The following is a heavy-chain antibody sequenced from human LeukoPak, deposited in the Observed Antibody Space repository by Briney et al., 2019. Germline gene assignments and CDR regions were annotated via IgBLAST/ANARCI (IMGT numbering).Heavy chain of an antibody. J-gene: IGHJ6*02. CDR3: ARGGSTSSYYYGMDV. Sequence: GRSLRLSCAASGFTFSSYAMHWVRQAPGKGLEWVAVISYDGSNKYYADSVKGRFTISRDNSKNTLYLQMNSLRAGDTAVYYCARGGSTSSYYYGMDVWGQGTTVTVSS. V-gene: IGHV3-30-3*01. CDR2: ISYDGSNK. CDR1: GFTFSSYA. D-gene: IGHD2-2*01.